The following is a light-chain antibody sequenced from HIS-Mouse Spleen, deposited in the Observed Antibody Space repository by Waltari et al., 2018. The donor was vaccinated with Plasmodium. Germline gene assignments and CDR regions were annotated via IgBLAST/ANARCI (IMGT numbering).Light chain of an antibody. CDR1: CRDDGSYNL. V-gene: IGLV2-23*01. Sequence: QYALTQPASAAGSPGQSITISCNGPCRDDGSYNLVSRYQQHPGQAPKLMIYEGSKRPSGVFNRFSGSKSGNSAFRAISGLQAEDEADYYCCSYAGSRVFGGGTKLTVL. J-gene: IGLJ2*01. CDR2: EGS. CDR3: CSYAGSRV.